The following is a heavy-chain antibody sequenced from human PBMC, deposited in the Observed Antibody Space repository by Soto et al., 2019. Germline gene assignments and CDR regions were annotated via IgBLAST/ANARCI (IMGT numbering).Heavy chain of an antibody. J-gene: IGHJ6*03. Sequence: GASVKVSCKASGYTFTSYDINWVRQATGQGLEWMGWMNPNSGNTGYAQKFQGRVTMTRNTSISTAYMELSSLRSEDTAVYYCARRARDIVLMVYAMGYYYYMDVWGKGTTVTVSS. V-gene: IGHV1-8*01. CDR1: GYTFTSYD. D-gene: IGHD2-8*01. CDR2: MNPNSGNT. CDR3: ARRARDIVLMVYAMGYYYYMDV.